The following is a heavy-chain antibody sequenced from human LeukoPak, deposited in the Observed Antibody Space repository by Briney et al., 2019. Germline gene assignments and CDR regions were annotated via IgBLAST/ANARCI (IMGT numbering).Heavy chain of an antibody. V-gene: IGHV4-59*01. CDR1: GGSISSYY. CDR2: IYYSEST. D-gene: IGHD3-22*01. CDR3: ARVGYRDDSSYNWFDP. Sequence: SETLSLTCTVSGGSISSYYWSWIRQPPGKGLEWIGYIYYSESTNYNPSLKSRVTISVDTSKNQFSLKLSSVTAADTAVYYCARVGYRDDSSYNWFDPWGQGTLVTVSS. J-gene: IGHJ5*02.